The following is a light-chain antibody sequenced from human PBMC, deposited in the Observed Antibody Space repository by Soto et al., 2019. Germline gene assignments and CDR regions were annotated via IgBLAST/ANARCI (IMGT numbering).Light chain of an antibody. J-gene: IGKJ1*01. Sequence: DLQMTQSPSSLSASVGDRVTITCRASQSISSYLNWYQQKPGKAPKLLIYAASSSQSGVPSRFSGGGSGTDFTLTISSLQPEDFATYYCQQSYSTPWTFGQGTKVEIK. CDR2: AAS. CDR1: QSISSY. V-gene: IGKV1-39*01. CDR3: QQSYSTPWT.